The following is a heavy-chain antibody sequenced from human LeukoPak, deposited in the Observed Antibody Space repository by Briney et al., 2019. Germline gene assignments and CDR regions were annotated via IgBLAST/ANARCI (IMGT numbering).Heavy chain of an antibody. CDR2: IYYSGST. D-gene: IGHD3-22*01. CDR1: GGSISSYY. J-gene: IGHJ6*02. CDR3: ARSSSYYDSSGYYSHYYYYGMDV. Sequence: SETLSLTCTVSGGSISSYYWSWIRQPPGKGLEWIGYIYYSGSTNYNPSLKSRVTISVDTSKNQFSLKLSSVTAADTAVYYCARSSSYYDSSGYYSHYYYYGMDVWGQGTTVTVSS. V-gene: IGHV4-59*01.